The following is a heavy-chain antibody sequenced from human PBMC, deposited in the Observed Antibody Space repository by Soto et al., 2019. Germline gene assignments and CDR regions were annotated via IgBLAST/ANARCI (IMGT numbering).Heavy chain of an antibody. J-gene: IGHJ4*02. CDR1: GFSFSTFW. CDR3: ARDIVPPGICFDY. D-gene: IGHD1-26*01. V-gene: IGHV3-7*01. CDR2: INPGGSEE. Sequence: EVPLVDSGGGLVQPGGSLRLSCTASGFSFSTFWMSWVRQAPGKGLEWVANINPGGSEEYYVDSVKGRFTISRDNANNSLYLQMNSLKAEDPAMYYCARDIVPPGICFDYWGQGALVSVSS.